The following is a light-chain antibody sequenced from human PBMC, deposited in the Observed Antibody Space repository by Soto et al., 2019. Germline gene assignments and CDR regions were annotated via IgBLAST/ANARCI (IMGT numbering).Light chain of an antibody. CDR2: GDS. CDR1: SSNIGAGYD. V-gene: IGLV1-40*01. Sequence: QSVLTQPPSVSGAPGQRVTISCTGTSSNIGAGYDVHWYQHLPGTAPKLLIYGDSNRPSGVPDRFSGSKSGTSASLAITGLQAEDEADYYCQSYDSGRMGWYVVFGGGTKLTVL. CDR3: QSYDSGRMGWYVV. J-gene: IGLJ2*01.